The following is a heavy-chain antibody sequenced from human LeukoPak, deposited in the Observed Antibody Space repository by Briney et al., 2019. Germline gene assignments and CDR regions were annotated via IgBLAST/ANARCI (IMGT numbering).Heavy chain of an antibody. V-gene: IGHV4-39*01. Sequence: PSETLSLTCTVSGGSISSSSYYWGWIRQPPGKGLEWIGSIYYSGSTYYNPSFKSRVTISVDTSKNQFSLKLSSVTAADTAVYYCARYCSGGSCFNQIGRGDDYWGQGTLVTVSS. J-gene: IGHJ4*02. CDR2: IYYSGST. CDR1: GGSISSSSYY. CDR3: ARYCSGGSCFNQIGRGDDY. D-gene: IGHD2-15*01.